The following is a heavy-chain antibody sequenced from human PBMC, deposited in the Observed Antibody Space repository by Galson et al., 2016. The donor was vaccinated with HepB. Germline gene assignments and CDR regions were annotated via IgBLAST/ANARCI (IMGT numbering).Heavy chain of an antibody. V-gene: IGHV5-51*01. Sequence: QSGAEVKKPGESLTISCKGSGYSFTSYWIGWVRQMPGKGLEWMGIIYPGDSDTRYSPSFQGQVTISADKSISTAYLPWSSLKASDTAMYYCATQAYYYDSSGYYTLALLDYWGQGTTVTVSP. D-gene: IGHD3-22*01. CDR2: IYPGDSDT. J-gene: IGHJ4*03. CDR3: ATQAYYYDSSGYYTLALLDY. CDR1: GYSFTSYW.